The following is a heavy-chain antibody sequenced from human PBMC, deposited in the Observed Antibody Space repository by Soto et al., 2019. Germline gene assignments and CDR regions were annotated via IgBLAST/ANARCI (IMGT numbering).Heavy chain of an antibody. CDR2: IYYSGST. Sequence: SETLSLTCTVSGGSISSYYWSWIRQPPGKGLEWIGYIYYSGSTNYNPSLKSRVTISVDKSKNQFSLKLSSVTAADTAVYYCARVEQLIYYGMDVWGQGNTVTVSS. D-gene: IGHD5-18*01. J-gene: IGHJ6*02. CDR3: ARVEQLIYYGMDV. V-gene: IGHV4-59*12. CDR1: GGSISSYY.